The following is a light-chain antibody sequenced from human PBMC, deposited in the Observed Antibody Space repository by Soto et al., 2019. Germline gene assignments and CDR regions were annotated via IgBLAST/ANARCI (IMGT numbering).Light chain of an antibody. J-gene: IGKJ1*01. Sequence: IQMTQSPSSLSASVGDTVTITCRASQTISGWLAWYQQRPGKAPNLLIFDASTLESGVPSRFSGSGSGTTFTLTISSLQSDDFATYYCLQYNSYPWTFGQGTKVDIK. CDR2: DAS. V-gene: IGKV1-5*01. CDR1: QTISGW. CDR3: LQYNSYPWT.